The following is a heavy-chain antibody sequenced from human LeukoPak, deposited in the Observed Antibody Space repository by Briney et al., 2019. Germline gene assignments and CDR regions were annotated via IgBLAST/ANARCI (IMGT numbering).Heavy chain of an antibody. CDR3: AVRSGIAAAGAFNY. Sequence: ASVKVSCKASGYTFTSYAMNWVRQAPGQGLECMGWINTNTGNPTYAQGFTGRFVFSLDTSVSTAYLQISSLKAEDTAVYYCAVRSGIAAAGAFNYWGQGTLVTVSS. D-gene: IGHD6-13*01. CDR2: INTNTGNP. CDR1: GYTFTSYA. V-gene: IGHV7-4-1*02. J-gene: IGHJ4*02.